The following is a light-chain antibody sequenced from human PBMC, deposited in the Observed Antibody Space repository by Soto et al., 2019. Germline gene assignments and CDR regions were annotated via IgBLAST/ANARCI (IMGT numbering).Light chain of an antibody. Sequence: DIVLTQSPATLSLSPGERATLSCRASQSVSSYLAWYQQKPGQAPRLLIYDASNRATGIPVRFSGSGSGTDFTLTISSLEPEDFAVYYCQQRSSWPWTFGQGTKVEIK. V-gene: IGKV3-11*01. CDR1: QSVSSY. J-gene: IGKJ1*01. CDR2: DAS. CDR3: QQRSSWPWT.